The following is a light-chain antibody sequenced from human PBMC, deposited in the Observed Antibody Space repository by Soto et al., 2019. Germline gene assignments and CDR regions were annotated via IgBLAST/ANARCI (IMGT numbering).Light chain of an antibody. V-gene: IGKV3-15*01. Sequence: EIVMTQSPATLSVSPGERATLSCRASQSVYSTLAWYQQKPGQAPRLLIYGASTRATGIPARFSGTGSATEFTLTISSLKSEDSEVYYCQPYNNWPLTFGGGTKVEIK. CDR3: QPYNNWPLT. CDR1: QSVYST. CDR2: GAS. J-gene: IGKJ4*01.